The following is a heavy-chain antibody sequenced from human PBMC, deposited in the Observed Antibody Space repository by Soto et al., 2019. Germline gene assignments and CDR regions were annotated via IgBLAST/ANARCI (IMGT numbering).Heavy chain of an antibody. Sequence: QVQLVESGGGVVQPGTSLRLSCVGSGFTFRSYVIHWVRQVPGKGLEWVALTSYDGSNNFYGDSVKGRFPISRDNSRNTVELQMDSLRLEDTALYYCARWGTTGGLDVWGQGTLVSVSS. V-gene: IGHV3-33*05. CDR3: ARWGTTGGLDV. CDR2: TSYDGSNN. CDR1: GFTFRSYV. J-gene: IGHJ4*02. D-gene: IGHD3-16*01.